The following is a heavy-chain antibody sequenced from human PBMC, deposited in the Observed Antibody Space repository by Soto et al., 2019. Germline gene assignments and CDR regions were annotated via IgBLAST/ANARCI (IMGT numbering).Heavy chain of an antibody. CDR3: ARDRYSSGWYDLDY. D-gene: IGHD6-19*01. CDR2: IWYDGSNK. CDR1: GFTFSSSG. J-gene: IGHJ4*02. Sequence: QVQLVESGGGVVQPGRSLRLSCAASGFTFSSSGMHWVREAPGKGLEWVAGIWYDGSNKYYADSVKGRFTISRDNSKNTLYLQMNSLRAEETAVYYCARDRYSSGWYDLDYWGQGTLVTVSS. V-gene: IGHV3-33*01.